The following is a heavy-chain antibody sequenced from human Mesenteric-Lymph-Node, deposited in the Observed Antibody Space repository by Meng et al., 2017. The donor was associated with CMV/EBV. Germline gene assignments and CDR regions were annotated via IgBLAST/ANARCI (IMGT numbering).Heavy chain of an antibody. CDR1: GFTFSSYS. CDR2: LYTGGTT. J-gene: IGHJ4*02. Sequence: GESLKISCAASGFTFSSYSMNWVRQAPGKGLEWVSVLYTGGTTYYADPVKGRFTISRDNSKNTLHLQMNSLRAEDTAVYYCTRDGHYYDTSGHYQEYWGQGTLVTVSS. D-gene: IGHD3-22*01. V-gene: IGHV3-66*02. CDR3: TRDGHYYDTSGHYQEY.